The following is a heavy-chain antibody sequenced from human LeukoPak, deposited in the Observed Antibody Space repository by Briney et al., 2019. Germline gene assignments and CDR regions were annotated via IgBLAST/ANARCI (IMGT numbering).Heavy chain of an antibody. Sequence: ASVKVSCKASGYTFTGYYMHWVRQAPGQGLEWMGWISAYNGNTNYAQKLQGRVTMTTDTSTSTAYMELRSLRSDDTAVYYCARQRVAAAGPNWFDPWGQGTLVTVSS. CDR1: GYTFTGYY. CDR2: ISAYNGNT. V-gene: IGHV1-18*04. D-gene: IGHD6-13*01. J-gene: IGHJ5*02. CDR3: ARQRVAAAGPNWFDP.